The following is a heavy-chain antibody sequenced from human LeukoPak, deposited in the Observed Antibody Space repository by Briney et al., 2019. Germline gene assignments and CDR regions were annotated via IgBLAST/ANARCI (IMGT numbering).Heavy chain of an antibody. Sequence: GGSLRLSCAASGFTFSSYWMSWVRQAPGKGLEWVANIKQDGNEKYYLDSVKGRFTISRDNAKNSLYLQMNSLRAEDTAVYYCVRDWFMSGGGTCHFDYWGQGSLVTVSS. J-gene: IGHJ4*02. CDR1: GFTFSSYW. CDR2: IKQDGNEK. D-gene: IGHD2-15*01. CDR3: VRDWFMSGGGTCHFDY. V-gene: IGHV3-7*01.